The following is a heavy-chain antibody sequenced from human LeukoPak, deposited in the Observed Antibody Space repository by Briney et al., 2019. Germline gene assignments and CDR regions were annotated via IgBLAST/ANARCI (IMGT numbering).Heavy chain of an antibody. Sequence: GASVKVSCKAAGGTFSSYAISGVRQASGQGLEWMGGIIPIFGTANYAQKFQGRGTITADESTSTAYMELSSLRSEDTAVYSCARAGAVVDNWFDPWGQGTLVTVSS. V-gene: IGHV1-69*13. CDR3: ARAGAVVDNWFDP. CDR2: IIPIFGTA. CDR1: GGTFSSYA. J-gene: IGHJ5*02. D-gene: IGHD2-15*01.